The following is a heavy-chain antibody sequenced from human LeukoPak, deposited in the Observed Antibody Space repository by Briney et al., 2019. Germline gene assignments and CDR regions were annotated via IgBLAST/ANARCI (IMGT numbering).Heavy chain of an antibody. J-gene: IGHJ4*02. D-gene: IGHD2-2*01. CDR1: GFTFSSYT. Sequence: GGSLRLSCAASGFTFSSYTMNWVRQAPGKGLEWVSSIISSGSYIYYADSVKGRFTISRDNAKNSVYLQMNSLRAEDTAVYYCARDFGGYCSSSNCYLGWLDYWGQGTLVTVSS. CDR2: IISSGSYI. CDR3: ARDFGGYCSSSNCYLGWLDY. V-gene: IGHV3-21*03.